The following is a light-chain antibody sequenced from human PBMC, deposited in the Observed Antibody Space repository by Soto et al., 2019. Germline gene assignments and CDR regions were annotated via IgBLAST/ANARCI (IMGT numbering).Light chain of an antibody. CDR1: SSDVGSYNY. CDR2: EVS. J-gene: IGLJ1*01. Sequence: QSVLTQPASVSGSPGQSITISCTGTSSDVGSYNYVSWYQQHPGKAPKLMIYEVSNRPSGVSNRFSGSKSAYTASLTISGLQAEDEADYYCSSYTSTSTYVFGTGTKLTVL. CDR3: SSYTSTSTYV. V-gene: IGLV2-14*01.